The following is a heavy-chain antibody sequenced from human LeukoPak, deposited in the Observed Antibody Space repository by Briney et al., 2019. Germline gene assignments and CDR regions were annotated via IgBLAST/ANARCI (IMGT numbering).Heavy chain of an antibody. CDR3: AKQFPYYYDTSGYYQDY. CDR1: GYTFTSYG. J-gene: IGHJ4*02. V-gene: IGHV1-18*01. Sequence: ASVKVSCKASGYTFTSYGISWVRQAPGQGLEWMGWISAYNGNTNYAQKLQGRVTMTTDTSTSTAYMELRSLRSDDTAVYYCAKQFPYYYDTSGYYQDYWGQGTLVTVSS. CDR2: ISAYNGNT. D-gene: IGHD3-22*01.